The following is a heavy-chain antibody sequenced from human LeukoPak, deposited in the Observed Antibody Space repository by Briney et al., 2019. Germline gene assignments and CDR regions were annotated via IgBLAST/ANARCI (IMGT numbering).Heavy chain of an antibody. CDR1: GGSISSSSYY. D-gene: IGHD3-10*01. J-gene: IGHJ6*02. CDR2: IYYSGST. V-gene: IGHV4-39*01. CDR3: ARQGRRATYSYYGMDV. Sequence: SETLSLTCTVSGGSISSSSYYWGGIRQPPGKGLVWIGNIYYSGSTYYNPSLESRVTISVDTSKNQFSLKLSSVTAADTAVYYCARQGRRATYSYYGMDVWGQGTTVTVSS.